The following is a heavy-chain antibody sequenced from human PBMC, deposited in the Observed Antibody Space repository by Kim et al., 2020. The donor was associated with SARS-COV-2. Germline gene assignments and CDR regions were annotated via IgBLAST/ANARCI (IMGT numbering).Heavy chain of an antibody. V-gene: IGHV3-48*02. D-gene: IGHD3-10*01. J-gene: IGHJ6*02. Sequence: GGSLRLSCAASGFTFSTYSMNWVRQAPGKGLEWVSYISSSSRTINYADSVKGRFTISRDNAKNSLYLQMNSLRDEDTAVYYCARENGFGSHLNPYYDYGMGVWGQGAKVTVSS. CDR3: ARENGFGSHLNPYYDYGMGV. CDR1: GFTFSTYS. CDR2: ISSSSRTI.